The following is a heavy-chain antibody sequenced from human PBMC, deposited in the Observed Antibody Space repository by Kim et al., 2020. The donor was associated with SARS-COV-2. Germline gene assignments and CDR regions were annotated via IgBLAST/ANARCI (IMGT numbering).Heavy chain of an antibody. CDR3: ARTPNSSGWSVYLDY. D-gene: IGHD6-19*01. CDR1: GGSISSRNYY. CDR2: IYYTGAT. V-gene: IGHV4-39*01. J-gene: IGHJ4*02. Sequence: SETLSLTCAVSGGSISSRNYYWGWIRQPPGKGLEWIGSIYYTGATYYNPSLKSRVTISADTSNNQFSLRLSSVTAADTAVYYCARTPNSSGWSVYLDYWGQGTLVTVS.